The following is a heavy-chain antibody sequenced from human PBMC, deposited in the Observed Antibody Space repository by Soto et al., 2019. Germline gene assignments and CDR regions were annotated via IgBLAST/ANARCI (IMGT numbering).Heavy chain of an antibody. V-gene: IGHV1-3*05. CDR2: INAGNGNT. CDR1: GYTFTSYA. D-gene: IGHD3-22*01. Sequence: QVQLVQSGAEEKKPGASVKVAFKACGYTFTSYAMHWVRQARGQRLEWMGWINAGNGNTKYSQKFQGRVTITRDTSASTAYMELSSLRSEDTAVYYCARGSGYYYWDDYWGQGTLVTVSS. CDR3: ARGSGYYYWDDY. J-gene: IGHJ4*02.